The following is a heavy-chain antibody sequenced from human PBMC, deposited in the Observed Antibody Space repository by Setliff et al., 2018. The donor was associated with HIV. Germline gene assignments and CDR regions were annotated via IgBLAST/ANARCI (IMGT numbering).Heavy chain of an antibody. CDR1: GYTFGYNY. CDR2: IAPNSGDT. J-gene: IGHJ4*02. V-gene: IGHV1-2*06. CDR3: SRDVGVPGRGNALDY. Sequence: ASVKVSCKTSGYTFGYNYIHWVRQAPGQGLEWMGRIAPNSGDTKYAQRFEGRVTVTRDTSINTVYMEVSSLRSDDTAVYYCSRDVGVPGRGNALDYWGQGTQVTVSS. D-gene: IGHD1-26*01.